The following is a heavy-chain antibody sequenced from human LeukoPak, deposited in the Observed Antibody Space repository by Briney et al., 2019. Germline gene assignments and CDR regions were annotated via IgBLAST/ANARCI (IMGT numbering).Heavy chain of an antibody. Sequence: SATLSLTCAVYGASFSGYYCSWIRQPPGKGLEWIGEINHSGSTKYNPSLKSRVTMSLDTSKNQFSLKLKSVTAADTAVYYCATKDSSSYHYGAFDMWGQGSMVTVSS. CDR1: GASFSGYY. V-gene: IGHV4-34*01. D-gene: IGHD3-22*01. J-gene: IGHJ3*02. CDR2: INHSGST. CDR3: ATKDSSSYHYGAFDM.